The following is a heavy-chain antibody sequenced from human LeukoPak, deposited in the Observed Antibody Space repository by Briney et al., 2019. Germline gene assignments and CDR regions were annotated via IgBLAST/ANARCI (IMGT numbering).Heavy chain of an antibody. J-gene: IGHJ4*02. V-gene: IGHV4-34*01. D-gene: IGHD1-26*01. Sequence: SETLSLTCAVYGGSFSTYYWSWIRQPPGKGLEWTGDINRSGTTNYNPSLKSRVTISVDTSNNQFSLKLSSVTAADTAVYYCAKGVGRPPGYWGQGTLVTVSS. CDR1: GGSFSTYY. CDR2: INRSGTT. CDR3: AKGVGRPPGY.